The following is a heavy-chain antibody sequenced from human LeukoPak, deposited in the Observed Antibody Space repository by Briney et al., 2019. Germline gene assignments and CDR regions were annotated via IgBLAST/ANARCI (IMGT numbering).Heavy chain of an antibody. CDR2: IYYSGNT. D-gene: IGHD2-15*01. V-gene: IGHV4-59*01. Sequence: PSETLSLTCTVSGGSISNYYWSWIRQPPGKGLEWIGYIYYSGNTNYNPSLKSRVTILVDTSKNQFSLKLSSVTAADTAVYYCARDRWPGYDYWGQGTLVTVSS. CDR3: ARDRWPGYDY. CDR1: GGSISNYY. J-gene: IGHJ4*02.